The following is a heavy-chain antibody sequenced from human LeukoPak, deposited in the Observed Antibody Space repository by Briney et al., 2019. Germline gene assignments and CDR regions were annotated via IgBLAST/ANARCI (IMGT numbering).Heavy chain of an antibody. CDR3: ARERGRYCSSTSCYYYYGMDV. Sequence: ASVKVSCKASGGTSSSYAISWVRQAPGQGLEWMGRIIPILGIANYAQEFQGRVTIAADKSTSTAYMELSSLRSEDTAVYYCARERGRYCSSTSCYYYYGMDVWGQGTTVTVSS. CDR1: GGTSSSYA. V-gene: IGHV1-69*04. D-gene: IGHD2-2*01. J-gene: IGHJ6*02. CDR2: IIPILGIA.